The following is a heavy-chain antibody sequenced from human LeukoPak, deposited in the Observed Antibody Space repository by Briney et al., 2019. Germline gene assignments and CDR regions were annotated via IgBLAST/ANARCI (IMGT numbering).Heavy chain of an antibody. CDR1: GFTFSSYW. CDR3: ARDFGGQPGYYYYMDV. D-gene: IGHD3-10*01. Sequence: PGGSLRLSCAASGFTFSSYWMHWVRQAPGKGLVWVSRINNDGSRTTYADSVKGRFTISRDNAKNTLYLQMNSLRAEDTAVYYCARDFGGQPGYYYYMDVWGKGTTVTISS. CDR2: INNDGSRT. V-gene: IGHV3-74*01. J-gene: IGHJ6*03.